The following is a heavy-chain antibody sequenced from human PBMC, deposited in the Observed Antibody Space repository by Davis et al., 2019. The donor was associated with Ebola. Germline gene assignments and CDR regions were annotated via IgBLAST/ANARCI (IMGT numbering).Heavy chain of an antibody. CDR2: IIPIFGTA. CDR3: ARTSATSPSGMDV. V-gene: IGHV1-69*05. D-gene: IGHD2-15*01. Sequence: SVKVSCKASGGTFSSYAFSWVRQAPGHGLEWMGGIIPIFGTANYAQKLQGRVTVTTDTSTSTVYMELRSLRSDDTAVYYCARTSATSPSGMDVWGQGTTVTVSS. J-gene: IGHJ6*02. CDR1: GGTFSSYA.